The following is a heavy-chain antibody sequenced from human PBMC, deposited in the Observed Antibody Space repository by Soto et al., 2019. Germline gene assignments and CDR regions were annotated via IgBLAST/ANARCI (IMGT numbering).Heavy chain of an antibody. Sequence: SETLSLTCAVSGGSISSSNWWTWVRQPPGKGLEWIGEIYHSGSTNYNPSLKSRVTISVDKSKNQFSLKLSSVTAADTAVYYCARGSPFNGSGRNWFDPWGQGTLVTVSS. J-gene: IGHJ5*02. CDR2: IYHSGST. D-gene: IGHD3-10*01. CDR1: GGSISSSNW. CDR3: ARGSPFNGSGRNWFDP. V-gene: IGHV4-4*02.